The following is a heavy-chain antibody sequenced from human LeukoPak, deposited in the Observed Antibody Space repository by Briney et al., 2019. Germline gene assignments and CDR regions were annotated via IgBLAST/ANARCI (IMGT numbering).Heavy chain of an antibody. J-gene: IGHJ5*02. CDR1: GGSISSSSYY. V-gene: IGHV4-39*07. CDR2: IYYSGST. Sequence: SETLSLTCTVSGGSISSSSYYWGWIRQPPGKGLEWIGSIYYSGSTNYNPSLKSRVTISVDTSKNQFSLKLSSVTAADTAVYYCARAIGCSSTSCYNWFDPWGQGTLVTVSS. CDR3: ARAIGCSSTSCYNWFDP. D-gene: IGHD2-2*01.